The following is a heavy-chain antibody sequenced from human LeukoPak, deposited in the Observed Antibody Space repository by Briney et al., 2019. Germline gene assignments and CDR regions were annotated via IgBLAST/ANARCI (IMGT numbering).Heavy chain of an antibody. Sequence: GSLRLSFAASGFPFSSYWMHWVRPAAGKGLVWVSRINSDGSSTDYADSVKGRFTISRDNAKNTLYLQMNSLRAEDTAVYYCARDLGTDYGDYSAYWGQGTLVTVSS. CDR1: GFPFSSYW. CDR3: ARDLGTDYGDYSAY. CDR2: INSDGSST. D-gene: IGHD4-17*01. J-gene: IGHJ4*02. V-gene: IGHV3-74*01.